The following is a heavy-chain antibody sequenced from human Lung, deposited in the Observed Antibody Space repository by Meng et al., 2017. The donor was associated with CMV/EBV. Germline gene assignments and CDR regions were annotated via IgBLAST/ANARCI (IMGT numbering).Heavy chain of an antibody. J-gene: IGHJ4*02. Sequence: RGQSWGRVKKPGASVMRPCTPSGYHFPDCWLHWGRRAPGQGLEWMGRIDPKSGDTHYAQRFQGRVTMTGDTSISTAYMELSGLRSDDTAMYYCARDEDISAAGKLFGDYWGQGTLVTVSS. CDR1: GYHFPDCW. CDR2: IDPKSGDT. D-gene: IGHD6-13*01. V-gene: IGHV1-2*06. CDR3: ARDEDISAAGKLFGDY.